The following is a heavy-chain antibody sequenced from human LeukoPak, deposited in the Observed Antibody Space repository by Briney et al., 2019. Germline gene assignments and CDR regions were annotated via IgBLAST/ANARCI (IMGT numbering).Heavy chain of an antibody. CDR1: GFIFSSYD. Sequence: GGTLRLSCAASGFIFSSYDMRWVRQAPGKGLEWVSVISASGGSTYYADSVKGRLTISRDNSKNTLYLQMNSLRAEDTAVYYCANSPRYSSGWYSNAYRGQGTPVTVSS. J-gene: IGHJ4*02. CDR3: ANSPRYSSGWYSNAY. D-gene: IGHD6-19*01. V-gene: IGHV3-23*01. CDR2: ISASGGST.